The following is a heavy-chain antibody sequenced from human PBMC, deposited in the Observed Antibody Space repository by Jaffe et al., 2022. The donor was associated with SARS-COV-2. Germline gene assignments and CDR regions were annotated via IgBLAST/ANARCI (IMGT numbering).Heavy chain of an antibody. CDR3: ARGVTMTAGEGIDY. V-gene: IGHV4-39*01. D-gene: IGHD3-22*01. CDR2: LYFGGDS. CDR1: GASISSSTHY. J-gene: IGHJ4*02. Sequence: QLQESGPGLVKPSETLSLTCTVSGASISSSTHYWGWVRQPPEKRLEWIGSLYFGGDSSYNLSLKSRVTISVDTSNNQFSLILTAVTAADMAVYYCARGVTMTAGEGIDYWGQGILVTVSS.